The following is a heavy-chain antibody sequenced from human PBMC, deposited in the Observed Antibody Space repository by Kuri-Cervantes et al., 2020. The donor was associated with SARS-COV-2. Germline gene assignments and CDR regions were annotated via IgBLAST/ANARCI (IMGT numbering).Heavy chain of an antibody. V-gene: IGHV1-18*04. CDR2: ISVYSGKT. CDR1: GYTFDMYG. Sequence: ASVNVSCKTSGYTFDMYGINWVRQAPGQGLEWMGWISVYSGKTNYTEKMQGRVTLTTDTSTSTAYLDLRSLRSDDTAVYYCARSTPFRRLVVISQGGAFDIWGQGTMVTVSS. D-gene: IGHD3-22*01. J-gene: IGHJ3*02. CDR3: ARSTPFRRLVVISQGGAFDI.